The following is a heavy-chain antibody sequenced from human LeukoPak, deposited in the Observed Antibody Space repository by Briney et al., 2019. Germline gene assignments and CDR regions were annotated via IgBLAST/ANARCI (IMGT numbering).Heavy chain of an antibody. CDR1: GFSFSTSAAG. CDR2: ISWDDTT. Sequence: SGPTLVKPTQTLTLTCTFSGFSFSTSAAGVGWIRQPPGKALEWLALISWDDTTHYSPSLKSRLTITKDTSKNQVVLIMTNMYPVDTATYYCAHRSRGYGYGIDYWGQGALVTVSS. J-gene: IGHJ4*02. CDR3: AHRSRGYGYGIDY. V-gene: IGHV2-5*02. D-gene: IGHD5-18*01.